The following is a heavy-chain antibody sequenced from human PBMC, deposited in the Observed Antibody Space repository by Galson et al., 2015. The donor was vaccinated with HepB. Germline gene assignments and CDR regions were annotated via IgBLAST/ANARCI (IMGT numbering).Heavy chain of an antibody. CDR1: GYTFTSYD. CDR2: MNPNSGNT. J-gene: IGHJ6*02. Sequence: SVKVSCKASGYTFTSYDINWVRQATGQGLEWMGWMNPNSGNTGYAQKFQGRVTMTRNTSISTAYMELSSLRSEDTAVYYCARGEGSPSYFDWLYNGYGMDVWGQGTTVTVSS. D-gene: IGHD3-9*01. V-gene: IGHV1-8*01. CDR3: ARGEGSPSYFDWLYNGYGMDV.